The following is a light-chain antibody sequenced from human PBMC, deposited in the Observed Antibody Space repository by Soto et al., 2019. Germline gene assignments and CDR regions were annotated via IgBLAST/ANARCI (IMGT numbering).Light chain of an antibody. J-gene: IGKJ1*01. CDR3: QHYNSYSEA. CDR1: QSISSW. CDR2: KAS. V-gene: IGKV1-5*03. Sequence: DIQMTQSRSTLSASVGARVTITCRASQSISSWLAWYQQKTGKAPKIMIYKASTLKSGVPSRFSGSGYGTEFNLTISSLQPDDFATYYCQHYNSYSEAFGQGTKVDIK.